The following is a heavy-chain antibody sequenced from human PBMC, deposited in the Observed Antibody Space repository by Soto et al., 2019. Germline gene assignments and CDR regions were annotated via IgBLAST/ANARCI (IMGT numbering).Heavy chain of an antibody. D-gene: IGHD6-19*01. CDR3: ARHIAVSGTRGFDF. Sequence: QVHLQESGPGLIKPSGTLSLTCAVSGGSISSNWWSWVRQPPGKGLEWIGEIYHSGSTNYNPSLMNRVTMSMDKSQNHLSLNLNSVPAADTAVYYCARHIAVSGTRGFDFWGRGTLVTVSS. J-gene: IGHJ4*02. CDR1: GGSISSNW. CDR2: IYHSGST. V-gene: IGHV4-4*02.